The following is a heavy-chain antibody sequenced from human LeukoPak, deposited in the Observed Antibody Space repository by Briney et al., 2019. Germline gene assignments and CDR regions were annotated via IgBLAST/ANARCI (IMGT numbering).Heavy chain of an antibody. CDR3: ARVPHGDYPFVD. CDR1: GYTFTTYG. CDR2: ISAYNGNT. Sequence: GASVKVSCKASGYTFTTYGISWVRQAPRQGLEWMGWISAYNGNTNYAQKVQGRVTMTTDTSTSTAYMELRSLRSDDTAVYYCARVPHGDYPFVDWGQGTLVTVSS. D-gene: IGHD4-17*01. J-gene: IGHJ4*02. V-gene: IGHV1-18*01.